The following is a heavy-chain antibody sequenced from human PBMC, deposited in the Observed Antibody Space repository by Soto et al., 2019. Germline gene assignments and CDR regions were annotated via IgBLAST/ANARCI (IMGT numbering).Heavy chain of an antibody. CDR1: GFTFSSYG. V-gene: IGHV3-33*01. D-gene: IGHD4-17*01. CDR2: IWYDGSNK. Sequence: QVQLVESGGGVVQPGRSLRLSCAASGFTFSSYGMHWVRQAPGKGLEWVAVIWYDGSNKYYADSVKGRFTISRDNSKNTLYLHMNSLRAEDTAVYYCARDKGGEWYYYYGMDVWGQGTTVTVSS. J-gene: IGHJ6*02. CDR3: ARDKGGEWYYYYGMDV.